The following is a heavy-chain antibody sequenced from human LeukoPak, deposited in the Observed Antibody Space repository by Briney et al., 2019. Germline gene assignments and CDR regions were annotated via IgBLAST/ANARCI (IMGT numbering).Heavy chain of an antibody. CDR1: GFIFSNSW. Sequence: GGSLRLSCEVSGFIFSNSWMHWVRQTPGKGLVWVSRMYGDMSDISYADSVKGRFTISRDNAKNTVYLQMNSLRGEDTAVYYCARVLGLRGPNWGQGTLVTVSS. CDR3: ARVLGLRGPN. D-gene: IGHD5-12*01. J-gene: IGHJ4*02. V-gene: IGHV3-74*01. CDR2: MYGDMSDI.